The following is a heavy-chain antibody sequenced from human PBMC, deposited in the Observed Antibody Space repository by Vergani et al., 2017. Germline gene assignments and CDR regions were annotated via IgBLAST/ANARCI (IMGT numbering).Heavy chain of an antibody. CDR2: IYYSGST. CDR3: ARQVGLGSGTSFDY. J-gene: IGHJ4*02. CDR1: GGSISSYY. V-gene: IGHV4-59*08. D-gene: IGHD3-10*01. Sequence: QVQLQESGPGLVKPSETLSLTCTVSGGSISSYYWSWIRQPPGKGLEWIGYIYYSGSTNYNPSLKSRVTISVDTSKNQFSLKLSTVTAADTAVYYCARQVGLGSGTSFDYWGQGTLVTVSS.